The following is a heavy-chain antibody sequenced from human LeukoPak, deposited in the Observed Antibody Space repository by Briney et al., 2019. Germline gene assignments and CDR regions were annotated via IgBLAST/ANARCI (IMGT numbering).Heavy chain of an antibody. CDR1: GGSISSYY. Sequence: PSETLSLTRTVSGGSISSYYWSWIRQPAGKGLEWIGRIYTSGSTNYNPSLKSRVTMSVDTSKNQFSLNLYSVTSADTAVYYCAREVDTAMVGSYYFDYWGQGTLVTVSS. CDR2: IYTSGST. D-gene: IGHD5-18*01. CDR3: AREVDTAMVGSYYFDY. V-gene: IGHV4-4*07. J-gene: IGHJ4*02.